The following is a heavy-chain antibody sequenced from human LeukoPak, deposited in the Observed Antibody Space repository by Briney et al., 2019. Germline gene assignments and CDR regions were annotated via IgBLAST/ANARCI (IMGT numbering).Heavy chain of an antibody. CDR3: ARMGFWSGPNDY. J-gene: IGHJ4*02. CDR1: GGSISSYY. Sequence: SETLSLTCTVSGGSISSYYWSWIRQPAGKGLEWIGRIYTSGGTNYNPSLKSRVTMSVGTSKNQFSLKLSSVTAADTAVYYCARMGFWSGPNDYWGQGTLVTVSS. CDR2: IYTSGGT. V-gene: IGHV4-4*07. D-gene: IGHD3-3*01.